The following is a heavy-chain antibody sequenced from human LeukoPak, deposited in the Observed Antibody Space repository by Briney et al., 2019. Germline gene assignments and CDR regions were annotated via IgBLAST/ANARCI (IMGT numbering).Heavy chain of an antibody. V-gene: IGHV1-2*02. CDR2: INPNSGGT. CDR1: GYTFTGHY. Sequence: ASVKVSCKASGYTFTGHYMHWVRQAPGQGLEGMGWINPNSGGTNYAQKFQGRVTMTRYTSISTAYMELSRLRSDDTAVYYCARLYYGSGNLYDYYYMDVWGKGTTVTVSS. J-gene: IGHJ6*03. D-gene: IGHD3-10*01. CDR3: ARLYYGSGNLYDYYYMDV.